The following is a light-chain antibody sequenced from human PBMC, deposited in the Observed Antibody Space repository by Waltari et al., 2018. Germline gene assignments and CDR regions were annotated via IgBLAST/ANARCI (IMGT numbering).Light chain of an antibody. V-gene: IGLV1-44*01. Sequence: QSVLTQPPSASGTPGQRVTMSCSGSNSNNGNYSVQWYQQLPGTAPKLLIYSNNRRPSGVPDRFSGSKSGTSASLVISGLQSDDEADYHCATWDDSLNGVVFGGGTRLTVL. J-gene: IGLJ2*01. CDR1: NSNNGNYS. CDR3: ATWDDSLNGVV. CDR2: SNN.